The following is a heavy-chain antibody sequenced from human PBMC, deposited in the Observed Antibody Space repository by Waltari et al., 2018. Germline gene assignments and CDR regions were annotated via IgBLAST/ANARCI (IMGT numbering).Heavy chain of an antibody. Sequence: QVTLKESGPVLVKPTETLTLTCTVSGFSLSNARMGVSWIRQPPGKALEWLAHILSNDEKSYSTSLKGRLTISKDTAKSQVVLTMTNMDPVDTATYYCARVQYSSGWYFDYWGQGTLVTVSS. J-gene: IGHJ4*02. D-gene: IGHD6-19*01. CDR2: ILSNDEK. V-gene: IGHV2-26*02. CDR1: GFSLSNARMG. CDR3: ARVQYSSGWYFDY.